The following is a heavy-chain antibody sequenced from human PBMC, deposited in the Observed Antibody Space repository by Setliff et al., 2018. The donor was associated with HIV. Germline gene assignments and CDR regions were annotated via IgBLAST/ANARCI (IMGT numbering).Heavy chain of an antibody. CDR2: ISATTGDT. Sequence: HPGGSLRLSCAASGFIFSSFAMSWVRQAPGRGLEWVSAISATTGDTYYADSVKGRFTISRDNSKTTLYLQMSSLRAEDTAVYYCARLVVLVPGHMENYDYWGQGALVTVSS. J-gene: IGHJ4*02. CDR1: GFIFSSFA. V-gene: IGHV3-23*01. CDR3: ARLVVLVPGHMENYDY. D-gene: IGHD2-8*02.